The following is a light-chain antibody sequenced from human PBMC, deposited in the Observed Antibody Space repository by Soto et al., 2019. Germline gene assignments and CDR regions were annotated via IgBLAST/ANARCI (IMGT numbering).Light chain of an antibody. J-gene: IGKJ2*01. CDR1: QSVSSTY. V-gene: IGKV3-20*01. CDR2: GAS. CDR3: QHYGNSPNP. Sequence: EIVLTQSPGTLSLSPGERATLSCRASQSVSSTYLAWYQQKPGQSPRLLIYGASSRATGIPDRFSGSGSGTDFTLTISRLEPEDFAVYYCQHYGNSPNPFDQGTKVDIK.